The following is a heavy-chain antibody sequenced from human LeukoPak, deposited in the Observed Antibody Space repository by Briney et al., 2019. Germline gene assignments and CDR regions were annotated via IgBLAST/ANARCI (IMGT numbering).Heavy chain of an antibody. D-gene: IGHD2-15*01. Sequence: SETLSLTCAVSGYSISSGYYWGWIRQPPGKGLEWIGSIYHSGSTYYNPSLKSRVTISVDTSKNQFSLKLSSVTAEDTAVYYCAKDGDGYCSGGSCYYVDYWGQGTLVTVSS. CDR2: IYHSGST. V-gene: IGHV4-38-2*02. J-gene: IGHJ4*02. CDR1: GYSISSGYY. CDR3: AKDGDGYCSGGSCYYVDY.